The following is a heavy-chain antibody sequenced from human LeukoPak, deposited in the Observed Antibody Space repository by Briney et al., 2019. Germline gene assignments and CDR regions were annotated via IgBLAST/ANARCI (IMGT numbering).Heavy chain of an antibody. CDR1: GGSISSYY. D-gene: IGHD3-10*01. CDR3: ARQVGDGSGRYYYYYMDV. J-gene: IGHJ6*03. V-gene: IGHV4-4*07. Sequence: PSETLSLTCTVSGGSISSYYWSWIRQPAGKGLELIGRIHTSGSTNYNPSLKSRATMSVDTSKNQLSLNLSSVTAADTAVYYCARQVGDGSGRYYYYYMDVWGKGTTVTVSS. CDR2: IHTSGST.